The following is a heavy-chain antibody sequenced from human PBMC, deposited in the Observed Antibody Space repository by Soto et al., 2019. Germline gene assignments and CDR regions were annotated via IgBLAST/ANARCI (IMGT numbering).Heavy chain of an antibody. Sequence: SETLSLTCTVSGGSISSYYWSWIRQPPGKGLEWIGYIYYSGSTNYNPSLKSRVTISVDTSKNQFSLKLSSVTAADTAVYYCARATPPYYDILTGYYTPYYYYGMDVWGQGTTVTVSS. V-gene: IGHV4-59*01. CDR1: GGSISSYY. CDR3: ARATPPYYDILTGYYTPYYYYGMDV. D-gene: IGHD3-9*01. J-gene: IGHJ6*02. CDR2: IYYSGST.